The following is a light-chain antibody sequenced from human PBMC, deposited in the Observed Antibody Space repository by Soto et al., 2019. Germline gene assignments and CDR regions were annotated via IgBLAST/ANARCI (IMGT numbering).Light chain of an antibody. CDR2: EVS. J-gene: IGLJ2*01. V-gene: IGLV2-14*01. CDR1: SSDVGGYNY. CDR3: SSYTSSSTLGVV. Sequence: QSALTQPASVSGSPGQSITISCTGTSSDVGGYNYVSWYQQHPGKAPKLMIYEVSNRPSGVSNRFSGSKSGNTASLTISGCQAEDESDYYCSSYTSSSTLGVVFGGGTKLTVL.